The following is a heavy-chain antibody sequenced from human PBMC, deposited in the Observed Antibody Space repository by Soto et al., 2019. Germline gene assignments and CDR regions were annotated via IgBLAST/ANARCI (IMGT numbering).Heavy chain of an antibody. CDR2: SDYSGSA. Sequence: QVHLQESGPGLVKPSETLSLICTVSGGSISGYYWSWIRQPPGKGLEWIGYSDYSGSASYNPSLTSRVTISVDMSKNQFFLNLSSVTAADTAVYYCARVSSDWRPYFDYWGQGTLVTVSS. J-gene: IGHJ4*02. V-gene: IGHV4-59*01. CDR3: ARVSSDWRPYFDY. CDR1: GGSISGYY. D-gene: IGHD2-21*02.